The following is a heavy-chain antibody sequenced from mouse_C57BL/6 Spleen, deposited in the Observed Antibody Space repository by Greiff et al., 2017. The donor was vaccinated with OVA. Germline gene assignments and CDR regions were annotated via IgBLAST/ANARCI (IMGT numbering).Heavy chain of an antibody. D-gene: IGHD1-1*01. Sequence: QVTLKESGPGILQPSQTLSLTCSFSGFSLSTSNMGIGWIRQPSGQGLEWLAHIWWNDDKYYNPSLKSRLPISKDTSTNQVFLKITSVDTADTSTYYCSQIDYYGDWYFDVWGTGTTVTVSS. CDR3: SQIDYYGDWYFDV. CDR1: GFSLSTSNMG. V-gene: IGHV8-5*01. J-gene: IGHJ1*03. CDR2: IWWNDDK.